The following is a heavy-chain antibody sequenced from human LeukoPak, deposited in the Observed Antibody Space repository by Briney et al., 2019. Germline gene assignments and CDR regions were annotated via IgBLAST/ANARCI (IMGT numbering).Heavy chain of an antibody. V-gene: IGHV4-59*01. D-gene: IGHD6-13*01. CDR1: GGSISSYY. Sequence: SETLSLTCTVSGGSISSYYWSWIRQPPGKGLEWMGYIYYSGSTNYNPSLKSRVTISVDTAKNQFSLKLSSVTAADTAVYYCAGQTSIAAAGYYYYYMDVWGKGTTVTVSS. J-gene: IGHJ6*03. CDR3: AGQTSIAAAGYYYYYMDV. CDR2: IYYSGST.